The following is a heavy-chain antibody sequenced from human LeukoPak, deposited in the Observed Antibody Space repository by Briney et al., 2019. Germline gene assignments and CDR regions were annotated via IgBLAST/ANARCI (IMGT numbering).Heavy chain of an antibody. CDR2: ISPSGGTT. CDR3: AKIMSLYCSGGTCNEIVY. CDR1: GFTFSSYN. V-gene: IGHV3-23*01. D-gene: IGHD2-15*01. J-gene: IGHJ4*01. Sequence: GGSLRLSCAASGFTFSSYNMNWVRQAPGKGLEWVSAISPSGGTTYYADSVKGRFTISRDNSKTTLYLQMNSLRAEDTAVYYCAKIMSLYCSGGTCNEIVYLGHGTLVTVSS.